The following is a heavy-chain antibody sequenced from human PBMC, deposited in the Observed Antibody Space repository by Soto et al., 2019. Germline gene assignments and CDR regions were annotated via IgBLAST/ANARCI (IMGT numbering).Heavy chain of an antibody. CDR2: IYSGGST. CDR3: AREGDSSLGGMDV. Sequence: HPVGSLRLSCAASGFTVSSNYMSWVRQAPGKGLEWVSVIYSGGSTYYADSVKGRFTISRDNSKNTLYLQMNSLRAEDTAVYYCAREGDSSLGGMDVWGQGTTVTVSS. CDR1: GFTVSSNY. J-gene: IGHJ6*02. V-gene: IGHV3-53*01. D-gene: IGHD6-6*01.